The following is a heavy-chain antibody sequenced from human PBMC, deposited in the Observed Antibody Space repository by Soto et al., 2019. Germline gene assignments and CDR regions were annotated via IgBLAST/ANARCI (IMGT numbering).Heavy chain of an antibody. J-gene: IGHJ4*02. CDR1: GFTVSSNY. CDR3: AIHITMDPLLVY. Sequence: EVQLVESGGGLIQPGGSLRLSCAVSGFTVSSNYMSCVRQAPGKGLEWVSVIYSGGSTYYADSVKGRFTISRDNSKSTLYLQMNGLTAEDTAVYYCAIHITMDPLLVYWGQRTLVTVSS. V-gene: IGHV3-53*01. D-gene: IGHD3-10*01. CDR2: IYSGGST.